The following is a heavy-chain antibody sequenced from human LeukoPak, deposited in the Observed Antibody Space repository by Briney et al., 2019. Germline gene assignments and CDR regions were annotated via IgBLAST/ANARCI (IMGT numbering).Heavy chain of an antibody. CDR1: GFSFSSFP. CDR2: ISSSGT. Sequence: QTGGSLRLSCAASGFSFSSFPMSWVRQAPGKGLEWVSRISSSGTYYADSVKGRFTISRDHSKNTLYLQMNSLRAEDTAVYYCAKTAAALPEYFHHWGQGTLVTVSS. J-gene: IGHJ1*01. CDR3: AKTAAALPEYFHH. V-gene: IGHV3-23*01. D-gene: IGHD6-13*01.